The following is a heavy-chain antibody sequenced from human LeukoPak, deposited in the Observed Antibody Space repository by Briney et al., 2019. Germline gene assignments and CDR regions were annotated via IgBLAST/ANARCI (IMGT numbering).Heavy chain of an antibody. CDR1: GFTFSGYA. D-gene: IGHD2-21*02. J-gene: IGHJ2*01. CDR2: IYSSDTT. CDR3: ARGRHIVVVTENWYFDL. V-gene: IGHV3-48*02. Sequence: GGSLRLSCAASGFTFSGYAMNWVRQAPGKGLEWVSHIYSSDTTYADSVKGRFTISRDNAKNSLYLQMNSLRDEDTAVYYCARGRHIVVVTENWYFDLWGRGTLVTVSS.